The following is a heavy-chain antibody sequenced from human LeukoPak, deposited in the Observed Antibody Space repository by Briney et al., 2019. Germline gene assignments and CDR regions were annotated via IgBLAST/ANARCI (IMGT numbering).Heavy chain of an antibody. CDR3: ATLTAMDYFDY. V-gene: IGHV4-39*01. CDR1: GGSISSSRYY. D-gene: IGHD5-18*01. J-gene: IGHJ4*02. CDR2: SYYSGST. Sequence: SETLSLTCTVSGGSISSSRYYWGWIRQPPGKGLERLGRSYYSGSTYYNGSLKRRVTISEDPSKNQYSLKQSSVTAADTAVYYCATLTAMDYFDYWGQGALVTVSS.